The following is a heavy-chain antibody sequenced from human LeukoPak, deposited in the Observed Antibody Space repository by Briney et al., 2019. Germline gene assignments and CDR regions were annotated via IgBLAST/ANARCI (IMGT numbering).Heavy chain of an antibody. D-gene: IGHD2-2*01. V-gene: IGHV1-2*02. CDR3: ARVRSKIVVVPAAMTALGY. CDR2: INPNSGGT. J-gene: IGHJ4*02. Sequence: APVKVSCKASGYTFTGYYMHWVRQAPGQGLEWMGWINPNSGGTNYAQKFQGRVTMTRDTSISTAYMELSRLRSDDTAVYYCARVRSKIVVVPAAMTALGYWGQGTLVTVSS. CDR1: GYTFTGYY.